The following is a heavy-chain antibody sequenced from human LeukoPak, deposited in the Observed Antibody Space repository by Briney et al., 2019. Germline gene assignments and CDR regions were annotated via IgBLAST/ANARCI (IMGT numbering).Heavy chain of an antibody. D-gene: IGHD3-22*01. V-gene: IGHV4-59*08. CDR2: IYYSGST. CDR3: ARLPYYYDSSGYYSDAFDI. CDR1: GGSISSYY. J-gene: IGHJ3*02. Sequence: SETLSLTCTVSGGSISSYYWSWIRQLPGKGLEWIGYIYYSGSTNYNPSLKSRVTIPVDTSKNQFSLKLSSVTAADTAVYYCARLPYYYDSSGYYSDAFDIWGQGTMVTVSS.